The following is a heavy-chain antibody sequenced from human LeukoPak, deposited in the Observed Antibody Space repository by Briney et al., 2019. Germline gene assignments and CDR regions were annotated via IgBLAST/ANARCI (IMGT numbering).Heavy chain of an antibody. CDR1: GFTFSSYW. J-gene: IGHJ3*02. CDR3: ARDRDILTGYPDAFDI. V-gene: IGHV3-74*01. CDR2: INSDENST. D-gene: IGHD3-9*01. Sequence: GGSLRLSCAASGFTFSSYWMHWVRQAPGKGLVWVSRINSDENSTSYADSVKGRFIISRDNAKNTLYLQMNSLRAEDTAVYYCARDRDILTGYPDAFDIWGQGTMVTVSS.